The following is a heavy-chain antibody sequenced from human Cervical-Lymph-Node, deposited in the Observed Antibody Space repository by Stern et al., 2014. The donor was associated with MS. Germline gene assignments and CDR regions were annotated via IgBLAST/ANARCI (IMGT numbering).Heavy chain of an antibody. Sequence: VQLVESGAEVKKPGSSVKVSCKASGGTFSNFAINWVRQAPGQGLEWMGGANPLVTTTDYAQNFQGRLPITADEFPGTAYMELSSLRSEDTAVYYCARLRRGMEVWGQGTTVTVSS. CDR3: ARLRRGMEV. J-gene: IGHJ6*02. V-gene: IGHV1-69*01. CDR1: GGTFSNFA. CDR2: ANPLVTTT.